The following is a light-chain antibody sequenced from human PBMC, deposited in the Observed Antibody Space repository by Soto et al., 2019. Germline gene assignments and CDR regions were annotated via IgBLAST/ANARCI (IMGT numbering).Light chain of an antibody. V-gene: IGKV1-39*01. CDR1: QSISKH. Sequence: DIQITQSPSSLSASVGDSVTITCRASQSISKHLNWYQQKPGKVPQLLIHGTSSLQSGVPSRFSGRGSGTDFTFTISSLQPEDFATYYCQQSYNNPLTFGGGTKVDIK. J-gene: IGKJ4*01. CDR3: QQSYNNPLT. CDR2: GTS.